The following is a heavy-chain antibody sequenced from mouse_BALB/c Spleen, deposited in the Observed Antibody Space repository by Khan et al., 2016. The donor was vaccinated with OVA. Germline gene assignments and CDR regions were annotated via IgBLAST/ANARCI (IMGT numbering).Heavy chain of an antibody. V-gene: IGHV5-17*02. Sequence: EVQLVESGGDLVQPGGSRKLSCAASGFTFSSYGMHWVRQAPERGLEWVAYISGDSNTIYYADTVKGRFTISRDNPRNTLFLQMTSLMSEGTVMYYCARSYFYGYYFAYWGPGTTLTVSS. J-gene: IGHJ2*01. D-gene: IGHD1-1*01. CDR2: ISGDSNTI. CDR1: GFTFSSYG. CDR3: ARSYFYGYYFAY.